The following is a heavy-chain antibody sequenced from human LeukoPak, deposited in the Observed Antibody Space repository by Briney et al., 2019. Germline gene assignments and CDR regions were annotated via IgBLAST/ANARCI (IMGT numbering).Heavy chain of an antibody. D-gene: IGHD5-24*01. CDR2: IKQDGNEK. V-gene: IGHV3-7*01. CDR1: GFTFSSYW. Sequence: PEGSLRLSCAASGFTFSSYWMNWVRQAPGKGLEWVANIKQDGNEKYYVDSVKGRFTISRDNAKNSLYLQMNSLRAEDTAVYYCARELLGHGYNSGDFDYWGQGTLVTVSS. CDR3: ARELLGHGYNSGDFDY. J-gene: IGHJ4*02.